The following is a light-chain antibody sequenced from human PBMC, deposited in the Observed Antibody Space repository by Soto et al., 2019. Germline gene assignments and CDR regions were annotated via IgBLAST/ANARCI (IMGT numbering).Light chain of an antibody. Sequence: ELVLTQSPATLSLSPGESATLSCRASPSVSSYLAWYQQKPGQAPRLLIYDASNRATGIPARFSGSGSGTDFTLTISSLEPEDFAVYYCQQRSNWPLTFGGGTKVEIK. CDR1: PSVSSY. J-gene: IGKJ4*01. CDR2: DAS. CDR3: QQRSNWPLT. V-gene: IGKV3-11*01.